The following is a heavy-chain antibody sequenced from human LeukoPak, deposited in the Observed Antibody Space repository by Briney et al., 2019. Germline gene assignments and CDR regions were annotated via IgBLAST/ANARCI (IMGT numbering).Heavy chain of an antibody. CDR1: GFTFSSYA. D-gene: IGHD3-16*02. J-gene: IGHJ3*02. CDR2: ISGSGGST. V-gene: IGHV3-23*01. Sequence: PGGSLRLSCAASGFTFSSYAMSWVRQAPGKGLEWVSAISGSGGSTYYADSVKGRFTISRDNSKNTLYLQMNSLRAEDTAVYYCTTDLTYYDYVWGSYRYAPTSSFDIWGQGTMVTVSS. CDR3: TTDLTYYDYVWGSYRYAPTSSFDI.